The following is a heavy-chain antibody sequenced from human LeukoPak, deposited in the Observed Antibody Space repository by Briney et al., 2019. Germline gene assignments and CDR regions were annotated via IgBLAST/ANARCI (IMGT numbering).Heavy chain of an antibody. CDR2: IYHSGST. D-gene: IGHD6-19*01. CDR3: ARGGIAVAIDY. Sequence: SETLSLTCAVSGGSISRTNWWSWVRQPPGKGLEWIGDIYHSGSTNYSPSLKSRVTISIDKSKNQFSLKLSSVTAADTAVYYCARGGIAVAIDYWGQGTLVPVSS. J-gene: IGHJ4*02. V-gene: IGHV4-4*02. CDR1: GGSISRTNW.